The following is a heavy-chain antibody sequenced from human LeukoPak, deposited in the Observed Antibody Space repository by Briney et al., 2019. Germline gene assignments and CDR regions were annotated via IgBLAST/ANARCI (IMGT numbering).Heavy chain of an antibody. CDR3: ARSLYGSGSYYNVLYYYYMDV. CDR2: IIPIFGTA. CDR1: GGTFSSYA. V-gene: IGHV1-69*05. J-gene: IGHJ6*03. Sequence: SVKVSCKASGGTFSSYAISWVRRAPGQGLEWMGGIIPIFGTANYAQKFQGRVTITTDESTSTAYMELSSLRSEDTAVYYCARSLYGSGSYYNVLYYYYMDVWGKGTTVTVSS. D-gene: IGHD3-10*01.